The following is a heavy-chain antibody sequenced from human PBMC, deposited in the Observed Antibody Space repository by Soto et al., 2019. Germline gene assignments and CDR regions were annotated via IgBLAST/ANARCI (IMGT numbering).Heavy chain of an antibody. Sequence: SETLFLTCTVSGASISNYYWGWIRQPPGKGLEYIGYIYYIGITNYNPSLKSRVTISADTSKSQFSLKMTSVTAADTAVYYCVTVGTILGVVSSFDYWGQGTLVTVSS. D-gene: IGHD3-3*01. CDR2: IYYIGIT. CDR3: VTVGTILGVVSSFDY. CDR1: GASISNYY. V-gene: IGHV4-59*01. J-gene: IGHJ4*02.